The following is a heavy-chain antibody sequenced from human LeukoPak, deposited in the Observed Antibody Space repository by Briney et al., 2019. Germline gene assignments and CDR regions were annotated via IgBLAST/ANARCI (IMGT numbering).Heavy chain of an antibody. J-gene: IGHJ4*02. CDR1: GFTFSSYA. CDR3: AKSPRGYCSGGSCYYLDY. Sequence: GGSLRLSCSASGFTFSSYAMHWVRQAPGKGLEYVSAISSNGGSTYYADSVKGRFTISRDNSKNTLYLQMNSLRAEDTAVYYCAKSPRGYCSGGSCYYLDYWGQGTLVTVSS. D-gene: IGHD2-15*01. V-gene: IGHV3-64*04. CDR2: ISSNGGST.